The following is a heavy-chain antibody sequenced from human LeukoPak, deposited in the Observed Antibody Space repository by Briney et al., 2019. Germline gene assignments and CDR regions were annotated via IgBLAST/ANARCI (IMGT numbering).Heavy chain of an antibody. CDR2: IIPIFGIA. CDR3: ARDRTDYSNLYYGMDV. J-gene: IGHJ6*02. CDR1: GGTFSSYA. Sequence: SVKVSCKASGGTFSSYAISWVRQAPGQGLEWMGRIIPIFGIANYAQKFQGRVTITADKSTSTAHMELSSLRSEDTAVYYCARDRTDYSNLYYGMDVWGQGTTVTVSS. D-gene: IGHD4-11*01. V-gene: IGHV1-69*04.